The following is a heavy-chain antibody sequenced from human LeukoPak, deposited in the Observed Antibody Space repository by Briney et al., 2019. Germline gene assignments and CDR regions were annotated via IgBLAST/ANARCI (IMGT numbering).Heavy chain of an antibody. Sequence: ASVKVSCKASGYTFTGYYMHWVRQALGQGLEWMGSINPDSGGTNYAQKFQGRVTMTRDTSISTAYMELSRLRSDDTAVYYCARSRYDILTGYCKEFDYWGQGTLVTVSS. V-gene: IGHV1-2*02. CDR2: INPDSGGT. D-gene: IGHD3-9*01. CDR1: GYTFTGYY. J-gene: IGHJ4*02. CDR3: ARSRYDILTGYCKEFDY.